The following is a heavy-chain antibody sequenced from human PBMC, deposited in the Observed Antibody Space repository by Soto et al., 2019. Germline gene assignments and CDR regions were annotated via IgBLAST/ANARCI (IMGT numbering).Heavy chain of an antibody. CDR2: IYPGDSDT. D-gene: IGHD6-19*01. J-gene: IGHJ6*02. Sequence: GESLKISCKGSGYSFTSYWIGWVRQMPGKGLEWMGIIYPGDSDTRYSPSFQGQVTISADKSISTAYLQWSSLKASDTAMYYCARRTRLAVAANSYYYGMDVWGQGTTVTVSS. CDR1: GYSFTSYW. CDR3: ARRTRLAVAANSYYYGMDV. V-gene: IGHV5-51*01.